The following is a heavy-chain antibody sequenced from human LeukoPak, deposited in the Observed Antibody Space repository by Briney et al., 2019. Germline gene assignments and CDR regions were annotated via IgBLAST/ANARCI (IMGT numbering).Heavy chain of an antibody. D-gene: IGHD2-2*01. Sequence: SETLSLTCTVSGGSISSSSYYWGWIRQPPGKGLEWIGSIYYSGSTYYNPSLKSRVTISVDTSKNQFSLKLSSVTAADTAVYYCARRGLGYCSSTGCYYGMDVWGQGTTVTVSS. CDR1: GGSISSSSYY. CDR3: ARRGLGYCSSTGCYYGMDV. J-gene: IGHJ6*02. CDR2: IYYSGST. V-gene: IGHV4-39*01.